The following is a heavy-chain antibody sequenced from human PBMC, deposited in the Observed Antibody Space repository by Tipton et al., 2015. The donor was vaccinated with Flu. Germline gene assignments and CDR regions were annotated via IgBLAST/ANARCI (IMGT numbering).Heavy chain of an antibody. Sequence: TLSLTCTISGDSISSDYYWGWIRQPPGKGLEWIGNIFRTGSTYRNSSLKSRATISIDKSKNQFSLKVFSVTAADTAVYYCARSTYHYGSGSSDYWGQGTLVTVSS. D-gene: IGHD3-10*01. CDR2: IFRTGST. CDR1: GDSISSDYY. J-gene: IGHJ4*02. CDR3: ARSTYHYGSGSSDY. V-gene: IGHV4-38-2*02.